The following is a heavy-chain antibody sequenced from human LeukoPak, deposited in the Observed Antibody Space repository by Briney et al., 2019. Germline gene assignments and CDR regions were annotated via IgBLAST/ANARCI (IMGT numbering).Heavy chain of an antibody. CDR1: GYNFANSW. CDR2: IYPDDSDI. V-gene: IGHV5-51*01. Sequence: GESLKISCHGSGYNFANSWISWVRQMPGKGLEWVGLIYPDDSDIRYSPSFQGHVTISADKSTSTAYLQWVSLKASDTAMYYCARRSDRKAFDYWGQGTLVTVSS. CDR3: ARRSDRKAFDY. D-gene: IGHD3-22*01. J-gene: IGHJ4*02.